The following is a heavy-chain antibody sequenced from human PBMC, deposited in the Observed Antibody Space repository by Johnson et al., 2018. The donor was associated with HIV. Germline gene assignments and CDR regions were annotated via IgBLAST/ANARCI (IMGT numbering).Heavy chain of an antibody. D-gene: IGHD4-17*01. CDR1: GFTFDDYA. CDR2: ISWNSGSI. Sequence: VQLVESGGGLIQPGRSLRLSCAASGFTFDDYAMHWVRQAPGKGLEWVSGISWNSGSIAYADSVKGRFTISRDNAKNSLYLQMNSLRAEDTALYYCAKDIGDGDSVGGFDIWGQGTMVTVSS. CDR3: AKDIGDGDSVGGFDI. J-gene: IGHJ3*02. V-gene: IGHV3-9*01.